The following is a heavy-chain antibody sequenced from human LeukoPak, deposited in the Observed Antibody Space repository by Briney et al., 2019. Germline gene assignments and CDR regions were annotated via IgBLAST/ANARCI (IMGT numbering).Heavy chain of an antibody. V-gene: IGHV6-1*01. CDR2: TYYRSKWYN. J-gene: IGHJ4*02. Sequence: SQTLSLTCAISGDSVSSNSAAWNWIRQSPSRGLEWLGRTYYRSKWYNDYAVSIKSRITITPATSTTQFSLQLNSVAPEDTAVYYCARTDCSGGSCYLDYWGQGTLVTVSS. CDR3: ARTDCSGGSCYLDY. D-gene: IGHD2-15*01. CDR1: GDSVSSNSAA.